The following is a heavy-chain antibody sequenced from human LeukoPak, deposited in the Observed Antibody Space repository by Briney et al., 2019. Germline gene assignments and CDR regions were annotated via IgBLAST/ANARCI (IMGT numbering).Heavy chain of an antibody. V-gene: IGHV4-38-2*01. J-gene: IGHJ4*02. D-gene: IGHD2-2*01. CDR1: GYSISSGYY. CDR3: AIRLVDCSSTSCAPDDY. CDR2: IYHSGST. Sequence: PSETLSLTCAVSGYSISSGYYWGGIRQPPGKGLEWIGSIYHSGSTYYNPSLKSRVTISVDTSKNQFSLKLSSVTAADTAVYYCAIRLVDCSSTSCAPDDYWGQGTLVTVSS.